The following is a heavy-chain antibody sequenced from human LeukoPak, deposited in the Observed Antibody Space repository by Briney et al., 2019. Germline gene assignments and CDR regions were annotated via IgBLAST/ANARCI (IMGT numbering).Heavy chain of an antibody. CDR1: GGTFSSYA. J-gene: IGHJ4*02. V-gene: IGHV1-69*06. CDR3: ATDLSNYALDY. Sequence: GASVKVSCKASGGTFSSYAISWVRQAPGQGLEWMGGIIPIFGTANYAQKFQGRVTMTEDTSTDTAYMELSSLRSEDTAVYCATDLSNYALDYWGQGTLVTVSS. CDR2: IIPIFGTA. D-gene: IGHD1-7*01.